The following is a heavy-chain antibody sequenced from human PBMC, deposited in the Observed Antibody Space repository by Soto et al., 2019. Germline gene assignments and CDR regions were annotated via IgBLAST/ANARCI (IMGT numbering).Heavy chain of an antibody. CDR1: GFTFGDYY. Sequence: PGGSLRLSCAASGFTFGDYYMSWIRQAPGRGLEWVSSISSSSIIHYADSVKGRFTISRDNAKNSLYLQMNSLRAEDTAVYYCVRDGDYYDSSGYFLRDAFDIWGQGTMVTVS. J-gene: IGHJ3*02. V-gene: IGHV3-11*01. CDR2: ISSSSII. D-gene: IGHD3-22*01. CDR3: VRDGDYYDSSGYFLRDAFDI.